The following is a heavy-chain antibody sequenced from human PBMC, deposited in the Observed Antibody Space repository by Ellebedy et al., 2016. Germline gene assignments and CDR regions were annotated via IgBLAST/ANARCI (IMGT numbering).Heavy chain of an antibody. CDR1: GYIFISYN. V-gene: IGHV1-8*02. CDR3: ARWDSGFLSGVYYNYGMDV. J-gene: IGHJ6*02. Sequence: ASVKVSCXASGYIFISYNLNWVRQATGQGLVWMGWMNPNSGKTGYAQKFQGRVTMTRDTSTNTAYMELSSLRSEDTAVYYCARWDSGFLSGVYYNYGMDVWGQGTTVTVSS. D-gene: IGHD5-12*01. CDR2: MNPNSGKT.